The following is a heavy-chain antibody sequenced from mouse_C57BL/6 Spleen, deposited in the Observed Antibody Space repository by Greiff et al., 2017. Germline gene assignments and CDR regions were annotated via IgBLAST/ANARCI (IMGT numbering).Heavy chain of an antibody. CDR3: ARDDYGSYFDY. D-gene: IGHD1-1*01. CDR2: ISDGGSYT. CDR1: GFTFSSYA. Sequence: EVKLMESGGGLVKPGGSLKLSCAASGFTFSSYAMSWVRQTPEKRLEWVATISDGGSYTYYPDNVKGRFTISRDNAKNNLYLQMSHLKSEDTAMYYCARDDYGSYFDYWGQGTTLTVSS. J-gene: IGHJ2*01. V-gene: IGHV5-4*01.